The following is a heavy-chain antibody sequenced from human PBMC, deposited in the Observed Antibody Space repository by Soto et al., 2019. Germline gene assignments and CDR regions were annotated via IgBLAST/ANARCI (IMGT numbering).Heavy chain of an antibody. CDR2: IYYSGST. CDR3: ASMIRESYYYNYGMDF. D-gene: IGHD3-10*01. V-gene: IGHV4-39*01. Sequence: PSETLSLTCTVSGGSISSSSYYWGWIRQPPGKGLEWIGSIYYSGSTYYNPSLKSRVTISGDMSRNQFSLNLSSVTAADTAVYFCASMIRESYYYNYGMDFWGQGTTVTVSS. CDR1: GGSISSSSYY. J-gene: IGHJ6*02.